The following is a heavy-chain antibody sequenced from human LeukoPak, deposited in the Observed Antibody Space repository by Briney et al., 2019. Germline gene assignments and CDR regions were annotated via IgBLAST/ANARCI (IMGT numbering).Heavy chain of an antibody. J-gene: IGHJ5*02. D-gene: IGHD2/OR15-2a*01. CDR3: VRGDFQPT. V-gene: IGHV3-74*01. Sequence: PGGSLRLSCAASGFTFSSYEMNWVRQAPGKGLVWVSRIDYDGINTNYADSVKGRFSISRDNAKNILYLQMSSLRADDTAVYYCVRGDFQPTWGQGTLVTVSS. CDR1: GFTFSSYE. CDR2: IDYDGINT.